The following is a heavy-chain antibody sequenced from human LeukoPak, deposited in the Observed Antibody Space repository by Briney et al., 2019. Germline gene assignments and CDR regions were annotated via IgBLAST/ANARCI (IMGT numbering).Heavy chain of an antibody. CDR3: AIERSIAVAGKGIGFDP. Sequence: SQTLSLTCTVSGGSISSGSYYWSWIRQPAGKGLEWIGRIYTSGSTNYNPSLKSRVTISVDTSKNQFSLKLSSVTAADTAVYYCAIERSIAVAGKGIGFDPWGQGTLVTVSS. J-gene: IGHJ5*02. V-gene: IGHV4-61*02. CDR1: GGSISSGSYY. D-gene: IGHD6-19*01. CDR2: IYTSGST.